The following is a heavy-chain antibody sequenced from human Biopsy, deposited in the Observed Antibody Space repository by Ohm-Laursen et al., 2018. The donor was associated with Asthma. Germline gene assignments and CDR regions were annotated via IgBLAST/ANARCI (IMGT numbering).Heavy chain of an antibody. CDR2: IGVYNGNT. CDR3: ARAVDYSHYYGIDV. D-gene: IGHD3-10*01. J-gene: IGHJ6*02. Sequence: ASVKVSCKTSGYTFNSAGITWVRQAPGQGLEWMGWIGVYNGNTKVAQKLQDRVTTITDTSTSTAYMELRSLRSDDTAVYFCARAVDYSHYYGIDVWGQGTTVTVS. V-gene: IGHV1-18*01. CDR1: GYTFNSAG.